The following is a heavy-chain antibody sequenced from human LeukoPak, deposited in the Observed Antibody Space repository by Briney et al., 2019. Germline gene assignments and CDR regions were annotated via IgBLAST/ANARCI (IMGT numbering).Heavy chain of an antibody. Sequence: PGGSLRLSCAASGFTFSSYWMHWVRQAPGKGLEWVANIKKDGSENYYVDSVKGRFTISRDNAKKSLYLQMKSLRAEDTAVYYCARHLSGVTGYSYGRGIDYWGQGTLVTVSS. CDR1: GFTFSSYW. J-gene: IGHJ4*02. V-gene: IGHV3-7*01. CDR3: ARHLSGVTGYSYGRGIDY. D-gene: IGHD5-18*01. CDR2: IKKDGSEN.